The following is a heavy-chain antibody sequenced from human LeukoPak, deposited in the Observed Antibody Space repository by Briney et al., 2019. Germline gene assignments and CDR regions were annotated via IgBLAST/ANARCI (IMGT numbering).Heavy chain of an antibody. Sequence: GGSLRLSCAASGFTVSWYGMHWVRQAPGKGLEWVAVMSHDGSNKYYADSLKGRFTISRDNPKNTLYLQMNSLRAEDTAVYYCAKESGVYCSGGSCYLDHWGQGTLVTVSS. D-gene: IGHD2-15*01. CDR2: MSHDGSNK. CDR3: AKESGVYCSGGSCYLDH. CDR1: GFTVSWYG. V-gene: IGHV3-30*18. J-gene: IGHJ4*02.